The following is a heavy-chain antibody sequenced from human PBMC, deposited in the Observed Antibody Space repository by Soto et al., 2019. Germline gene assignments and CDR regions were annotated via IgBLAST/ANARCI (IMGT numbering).Heavy chain of an antibody. V-gene: IGHV3-33*01. J-gene: IGHJ4*02. D-gene: IGHD2-2*01. Sequence: QVQLVESGGGVVQPGRSLRLPCAASGFTFSSYGMHWVRQAPGKGLEWVAVIWYDGSNKYYADSVKGRFTISRDNSKNTLYLQMNSLRAEDTAVYYCAREAIVVVPASTTRHFDYWGQGTLVTVSS. CDR3: AREAIVVVPASTTRHFDY. CDR1: GFTFSSYG. CDR2: IWYDGSNK.